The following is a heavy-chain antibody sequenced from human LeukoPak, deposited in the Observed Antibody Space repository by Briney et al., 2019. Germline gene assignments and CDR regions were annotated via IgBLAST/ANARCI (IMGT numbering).Heavy chain of an antibody. Sequence: GGSLRLSCAASGFTFSSYAMSWVRQPPVKGLEWVANINHDGNEKYYVDSVMGRFTISRDNAKNSLYLQMNSLSVEDTAVYFCARSPATGTTDFWGQGTLVTVSS. D-gene: IGHD1-7*01. J-gene: IGHJ4*02. V-gene: IGHV3-7*01. CDR1: GFTFSSYA. CDR3: ARSPATGTTDF. CDR2: INHDGNEK.